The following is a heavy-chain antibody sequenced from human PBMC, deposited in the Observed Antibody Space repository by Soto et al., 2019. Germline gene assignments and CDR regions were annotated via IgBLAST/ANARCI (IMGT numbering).Heavy chain of an antibody. Sequence: SETLSLTCTVSGGSISSGGYYWSWIRQHPGKGLEWIGYIYYSGSTYYNPSLKSRVTISVDTSKNQFSLKLSSVTAADTAVYYCARGEAPIYQLPMYYFDYWGQGTLVTVSS. CDR1: GGSISSGGYY. V-gene: IGHV4-31*03. J-gene: IGHJ4*02. CDR2: IYYSGST. D-gene: IGHD6-6*01. CDR3: ARGEAPIYQLPMYYFDY.